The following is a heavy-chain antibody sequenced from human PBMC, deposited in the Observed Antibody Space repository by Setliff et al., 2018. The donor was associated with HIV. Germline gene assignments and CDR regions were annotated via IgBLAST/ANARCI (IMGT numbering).Heavy chain of an antibody. CDR3: ARGQTSVTLQFDH. V-gene: IGHV3-21*01. Sequence: GGSLRLSCAASGFNFRTYSMNWVRQAPGKGLEWVASISSSTAAIDYADSVKGRFAISRDNTGNSLFLQMNSLRAEDTAVYYCARGQTSVTLQFDHWGQGTLVTVSS. D-gene: IGHD4-17*01. J-gene: IGHJ4*02. CDR2: ISSSTAAI. CDR1: GFNFRTYS.